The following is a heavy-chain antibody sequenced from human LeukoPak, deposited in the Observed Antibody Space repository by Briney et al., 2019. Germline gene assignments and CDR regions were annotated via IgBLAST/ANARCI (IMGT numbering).Heavy chain of an antibody. D-gene: IGHD6-13*01. CDR2: ISSSGSTI. V-gene: IGHV3-48*03. Sequence: GGSLRLSCVPSGFTFSSYEMNWVRPAPGKGLEWVSYISSSGSTIYYADSVKGRFTISRDNAKNSLYLQMNSLRAEDTAVYYCARAPRHSSSWYAHYYYYYYMDVWGKGTTVTVSS. CDR1: GFTFSSYE. CDR3: ARAPRHSSSWYAHYYYYYYMDV. J-gene: IGHJ6*03.